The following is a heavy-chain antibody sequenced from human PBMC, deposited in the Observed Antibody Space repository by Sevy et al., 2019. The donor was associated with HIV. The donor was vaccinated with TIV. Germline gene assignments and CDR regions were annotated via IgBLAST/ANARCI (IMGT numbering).Heavy chain of an antibody. CDR3: AKARDCSGGGCYYYFDH. CDR1: AFTFSTYA. CDR2: ISGSGGTI. D-gene: IGHD2-15*01. Sequence: GGSLRLSCAASAFTFSTYAMTWVRQAPGKGLEWVSAISGSGGTIYYADSVKGRFTISRDNSKNTLYLQINSLRAEDTAVYYCAKARDCSGGGCYYYFDHWGQGTLVIVSS. V-gene: IGHV3-23*01. J-gene: IGHJ4*02.